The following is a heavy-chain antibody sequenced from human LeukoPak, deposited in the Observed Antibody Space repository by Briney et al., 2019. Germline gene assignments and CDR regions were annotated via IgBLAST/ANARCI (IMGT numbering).Heavy chain of an antibody. D-gene: IGHD3-22*01. J-gene: IGHJ4*02. CDR1: GGTFSSYA. CDR2: IIPIFGTA. CDR3: ARGRYYDRYFDY. V-gene: IGHV1-69*13. Sequence: SVTVSCKASGGTFSSYAISWVRQAPGQGLEWMGGIIPIFGTANYAQKFQGRVTITADESTSTAYMELSSLRSEDTAVYYCARGRYYDRYFDYWGQGTLVTVSS.